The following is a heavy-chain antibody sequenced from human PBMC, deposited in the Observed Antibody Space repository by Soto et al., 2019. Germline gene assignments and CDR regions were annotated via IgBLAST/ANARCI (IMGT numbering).Heavy chain of an antibody. D-gene: IGHD2-15*01. Sequence: SGPTLVNPTQTLTLTCTFSGFSLSTHGVGVGSIRQPAGKALEWLALIYWDDDKRYSASLNSRLTITKDTSKNQVVLTMTNVDPVDTATYYCAHAMLYCTGGSCSTWFVSWGPGTLVTVSS. CDR3: AHAMLYCTGGSCSTWFVS. CDR1: GFSLSTHGVG. J-gene: IGHJ5*01. V-gene: IGHV2-5*02. CDR2: IYWDDDK.